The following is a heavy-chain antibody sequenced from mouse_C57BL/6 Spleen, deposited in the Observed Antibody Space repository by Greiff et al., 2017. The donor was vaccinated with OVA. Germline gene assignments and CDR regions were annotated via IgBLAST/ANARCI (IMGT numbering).Heavy chain of an antibody. CDR3: TPLITTVEDY. CDR2: IDPETGGT. V-gene: IGHV1-15*01. J-gene: IGHJ2*01. Sequence: QVHVKQSGAELVRPGASVTLSCKASGYTFTDYEMHWVKQTPVHGLEWIGAIDPETGGTAYNQKFKGKAILTADKSSSTAYMELRSLTSEDSAVYYCTPLITTVEDYWGQGTTLTVSS. D-gene: IGHD1-1*01. CDR1: GYTFTDYE.